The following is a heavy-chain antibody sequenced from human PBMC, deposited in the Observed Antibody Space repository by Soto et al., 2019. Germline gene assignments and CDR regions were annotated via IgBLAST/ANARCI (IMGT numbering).Heavy chain of an antibody. CDR3: ARGVAASGFDL. CDR1: GDSVSSNTSA. D-gene: IGHD2-21*02. J-gene: IGHJ4*02. V-gene: IGHV6-1*01. Sequence: SQTLSLTCAISGDSVSSNTSAWNWIRCSPSRGLDWLGRTYYRSNWRHDYAVSVKSRITVNPDTSKNHFSLQLNSVTPDDTAVYYCARGVAASGFDLWGQRTLVTVSS. CDR2: TYYRSNWRH.